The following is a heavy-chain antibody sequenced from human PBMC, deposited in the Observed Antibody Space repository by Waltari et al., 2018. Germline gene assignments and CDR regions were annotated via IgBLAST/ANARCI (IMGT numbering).Heavy chain of an antibody. Sequence: QVQLVQSGAEVTKPGASVKVSCKPSGYTFTDYHIHWVVQAPGQGLEWMGWINHERGGKYDAQRFQGWVTMTRGTSTRTVYMELGSLKSDDTAVYYCARRSCTGECYAPYVYWGQGSLVTVYS. J-gene: IGHJ4*02. CDR1: GYTFTDYH. D-gene: IGHD2-8*02. V-gene: IGHV1-2*04. CDR3: ARRSCTGECYAPYVY. CDR2: INHERGGK.